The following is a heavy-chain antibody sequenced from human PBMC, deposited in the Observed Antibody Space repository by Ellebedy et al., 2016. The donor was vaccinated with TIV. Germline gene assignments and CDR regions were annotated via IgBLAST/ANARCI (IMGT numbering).Heavy chain of an antibody. Sequence: GGSLRLXCAASGFTFSTYSMNWVRQARGKGLEWVSYISSGSSTRYYADSVKGRFTISRDNANNSLYLQMNSLRDEDTAVYYCARVGSGCLDYWGQGTLVTVPS. CDR1: GFTFSTYS. J-gene: IGHJ4*02. V-gene: IGHV3-48*02. CDR3: ARVGSGCLDY. D-gene: IGHD6-19*01. CDR2: ISSGSSTR.